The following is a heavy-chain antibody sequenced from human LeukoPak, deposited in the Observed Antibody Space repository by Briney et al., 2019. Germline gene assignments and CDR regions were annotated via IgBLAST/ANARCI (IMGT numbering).Heavy chain of an antibody. Sequence: SETLSLTCTVSSGSMSNYYWTWIRQPPGKGLEWIGYVYYTGSTNYNPSLKSRVTISIDTSKNQFSLKLTSVTAADTAAYYCARRRTRPEAFDIWGQGTVVTVSS. J-gene: IGHJ3*02. D-gene: IGHD3/OR15-3a*01. CDR1: SGSMSNYY. CDR2: VYYTGST. V-gene: IGHV4-59*01. CDR3: ARRRTRPEAFDI.